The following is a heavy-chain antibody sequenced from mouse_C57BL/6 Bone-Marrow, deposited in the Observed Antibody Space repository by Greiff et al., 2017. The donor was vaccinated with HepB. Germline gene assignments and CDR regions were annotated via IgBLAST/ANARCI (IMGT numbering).Heavy chain of an antibody. V-gene: IGHV1-64*01. CDR1: GYTFTSYW. J-gene: IGHJ2*01. CDR2: IHPNSGST. Sequence: VQLQQPGAELVKPGASVKLSCKASGYTFTSYWMHWVKQRPGQGLEWIGMIHPNSGSTNYNEKFKSKATLTVDKSSSTAYMQLSSLTSEDSAVYYWARSYRKRAPDYWGQGTTLTVSS. CDR3: ARSYRKRAPDY. D-gene: IGHD2-14*01.